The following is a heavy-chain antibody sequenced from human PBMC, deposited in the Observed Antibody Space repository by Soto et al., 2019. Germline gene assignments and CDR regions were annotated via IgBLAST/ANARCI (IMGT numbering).Heavy chain of an antibody. J-gene: IGHJ4*02. D-gene: IGHD2-21*02. CDR1: GFAISRGYY. V-gene: IGHV4-38-2*02. Sequence: SETLSLTCSVSGFAISRGYYWSWVRQPPGKGLEWIGSIYPSVSSYHNPSLATRLGLSIDASKNQFTLNLTSVTAADTALYFCAREKVGTTFFDTWGQGIQGTAPQ. CDR3: AREKVGTTFFDT. CDR2: IYPSVSS.